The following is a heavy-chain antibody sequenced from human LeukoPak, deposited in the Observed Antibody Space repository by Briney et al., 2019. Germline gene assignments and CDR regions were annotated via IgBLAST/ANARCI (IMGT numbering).Heavy chain of an antibody. J-gene: IGHJ4*02. CDR3: ARGNIVVVPAAIRPWFDY. D-gene: IGHD2-2*02. CDR2: INHSGST. CDR1: GGSFSGYY. Sequence: SETLSLTCAVYGGSFSGYYWSWIRQPPGKGLEWIGEINHSGSTNYNPSLKSRVTISVDTSKNQFSLKLSSVTAADTAVYYCARGNIVVVPAAIRPWFDYWGQGTLVTVSS. V-gene: IGHV4-34*01.